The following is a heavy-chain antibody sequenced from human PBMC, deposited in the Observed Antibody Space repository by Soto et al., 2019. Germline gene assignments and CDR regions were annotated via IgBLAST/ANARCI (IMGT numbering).Heavy chain of an antibody. CDR1: GFTFSSYA. V-gene: IGHV3-23*01. Sequence: PGGSLRLSCAASGFTFSSYAMSWVRQAPGKGLEWVSAISGSGGSTYYADSVKGRFTISRDNSKNTLYLQMNSLRAEDTAVYYCAKVTLDIVVVVAALYLDYWGQGTLVTVSS. D-gene: IGHD2-15*01. CDR2: ISGSGGST. CDR3: AKVTLDIVVVVAALYLDY. J-gene: IGHJ4*02.